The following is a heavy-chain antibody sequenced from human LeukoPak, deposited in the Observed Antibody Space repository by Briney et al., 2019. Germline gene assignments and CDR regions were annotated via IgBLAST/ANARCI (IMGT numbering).Heavy chain of an antibody. CDR3: AREAADHLDY. V-gene: IGHV1-18*01. CDR1: GYTFTNYN. Sequence: GASVKASCKPSGYTFTNYNLAWVRQAPGEGLEWMGWISPYNGDTNYAPKFQGRVTLTTDTSTSTGYMELRNLRSDDTAVYYCAREAADHLDYWGQGTLVTVSS. J-gene: IGHJ4*02. CDR2: ISPYNGDT.